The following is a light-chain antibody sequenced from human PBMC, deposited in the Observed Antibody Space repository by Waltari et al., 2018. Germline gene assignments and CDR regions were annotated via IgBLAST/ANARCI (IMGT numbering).Light chain of an antibody. V-gene: IGLV2-14*01. Sequence: QSALTHPASVSRSPGQSITISCTGTRTVVGGHNYVSWYQQYPGKAPTPIIYEVTKRPSGVSDRFSGSKSGNTASLTISGLQAEDEADYHCCSYTSATTLRVFGGGTRLTV. J-gene: IGLJ7*01. CDR2: EVT. CDR3: CSYTSATTLRV. CDR1: RTVVGGHNY.